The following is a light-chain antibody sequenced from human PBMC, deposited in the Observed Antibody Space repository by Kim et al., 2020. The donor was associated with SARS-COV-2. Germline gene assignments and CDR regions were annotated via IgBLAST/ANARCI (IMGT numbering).Light chain of an antibody. J-gene: IGKJ1*01. V-gene: IGKV1-27*01. CDR1: QGISDY. CDR3: QKYNTAPWT. Sequence: ASVGDGVTITCRASQGISDYLAWYQQKPGKAPKLLIYAATTLQLGVSSRFSGSGSGTNFTLTISDLQPEDVATYYCQKYNTAPWTFGHGTKVEIK. CDR2: AAT.